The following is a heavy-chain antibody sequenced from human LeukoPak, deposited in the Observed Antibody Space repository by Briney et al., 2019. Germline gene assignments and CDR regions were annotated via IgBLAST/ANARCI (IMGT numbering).Heavy chain of an antibody. J-gene: IGHJ4*02. Sequence: PGGSLRLSCAASGFTVSSNYMSWVRQAPGKGLEWVSVIYSGGSTYYADSVKGRFTISRDNSKNTLYLQMNSLRTEDTAVYYCAKDPRSNPPAHYFGYWGQGTLVTVSS. CDR1: GFTVSSNY. D-gene: IGHD4-11*01. V-gene: IGHV3-53*05. CDR3: AKDPRSNPPAHYFGY. CDR2: IYSGGST.